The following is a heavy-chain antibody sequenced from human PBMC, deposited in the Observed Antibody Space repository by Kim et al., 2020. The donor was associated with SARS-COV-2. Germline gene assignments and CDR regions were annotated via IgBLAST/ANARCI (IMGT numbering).Heavy chain of an antibody. CDR2: IYHSGST. Sequence: SETLSLTCAVSGGSISSSNWWSWVRQPPGKGLEWIGEIYHSGSTNYNPSLKSRVTISVDKSKNQFSLKLSSVTAADTAVYYCARERGGMVRVYYFDYWGQGTLVTVSS. V-gene: IGHV4-4*02. CDR1: GGSISSSNW. CDR3: ARERGGMVRVYYFDY. J-gene: IGHJ4*02. D-gene: IGHD3-10*01.